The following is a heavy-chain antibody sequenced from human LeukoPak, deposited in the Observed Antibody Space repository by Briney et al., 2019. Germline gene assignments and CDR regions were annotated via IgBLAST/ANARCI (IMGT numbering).Heavy chain of an antibody. Sequence: GASVKVSCKASGYTFTSYGISWVRQAPGQGLEWMRWISAYNGNTNYAQKLQGRVTMTTDTSTSTAYMELRSLRSDDTAVYYCARDGNIGIAAAGTSWFDPWGQGTLVTVSS. V-gene: IGHV1-18*01. D-gene: IGHD6-13*01. CDR1: GYTFTSYG. CDR3: ARDGNIGIAAAGTSWFDP. J-gene: IGHJ5*02. CDR2: ISAYNGNT.